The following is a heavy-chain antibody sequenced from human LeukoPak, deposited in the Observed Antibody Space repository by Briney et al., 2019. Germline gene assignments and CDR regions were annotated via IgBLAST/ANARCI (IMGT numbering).Heavy chain of an antibody. CDR1: GYTFTGYY. CDR2: INPNSGGT. CDR3: ARDTKLRYFDWLFIDY. J-gene: IGHJ4*02. Sequence: ASVKVSCKASGYTFTGYYMHRVRQAPGQGLEWMGWINPNSGGTNYVQKFQGRVTMTRDTSISTAYMELSRLRSDDTAVYYCARDTKLRYFDWLFIDYWGQGTLVTVSS. D-gene: IGHD3-9*01. V-gene: IGHV1-2*02.